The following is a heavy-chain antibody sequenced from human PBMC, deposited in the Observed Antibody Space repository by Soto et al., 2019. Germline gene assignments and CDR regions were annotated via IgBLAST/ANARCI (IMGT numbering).Heavy chain of an antibody. D-gene: IGHD2-15*01. V-gene: IGHV3-48*02. CDR1: GFTFSSYS. J-gene: IGHJ4*02. CDR2: ISSSSSTI. CDR3: ARDKANCSGGSCYSCDY. Sequence: EVQLVESGGGLVQPGGSLRLSCAASGFTFSSYSMNWVRQAPGKGLEWVSYISSSSSTIYYADSVKGRFTISRDNAKNSLYLQMNSLRDEDTAVYYCARDKANCSGGSCYSCDYLGQGTLVTGSS.